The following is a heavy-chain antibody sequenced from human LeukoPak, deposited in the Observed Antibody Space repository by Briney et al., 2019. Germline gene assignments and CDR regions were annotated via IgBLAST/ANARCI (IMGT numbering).Heavy chain of an antibody. CDR3: VKVRGRARVGYFDY. D-gene: IGHD1-26*01. CDR2: INKDGSVI. Sequence: GGSLRLSCAASGFTFEGYGMSWVRQAPGKGLVWVSRINKDGSVIDYAESVKGRFSISRDSAKNTLYLQMNSLRVEDTAIYYCVKVRGRARVGYFDYWGQGALVTVSS. J-gene: IGHJ4*02. CDR1: GFTFEGYG. V-gene: IGHV3-74*01.